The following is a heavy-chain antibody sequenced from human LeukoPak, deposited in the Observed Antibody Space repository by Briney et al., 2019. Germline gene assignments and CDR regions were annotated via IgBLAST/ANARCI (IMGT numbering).Heavy chain of an antibody. Sequence: GGSLRLSCAASGFTFCDYYRTWLRQAPGKGLEWVSYISNSGNTIKEADSVKGRFTISRDNAQNSLFLQMKSLRAEDTAVYYCARYRVITNDYFDSWGQGTLVTVSS. CDR2: ISNSGNTI. CDR1: GFTFCDYY. V-gene: IGHV3-11*01. CDR3: ARYRVITNDYFDS. J-gene: IGHJ4*02. D-gene: IGHD3-16*01.